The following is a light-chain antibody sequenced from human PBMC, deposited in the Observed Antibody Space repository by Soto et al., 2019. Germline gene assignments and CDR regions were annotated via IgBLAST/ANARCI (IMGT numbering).Light chain of an antibody. Sequence: QSALTQPASVSGSPGQSITISCTGTSSDVGSYNLVSWYQQHPGKVPKLMIYEGSKWPSGVSNRFSGSTSGNTASLTIAGLQAEDEADYYCSSYAGSSTLVFGGGTKLTVL. CDR2: EGS. CDR1: SSDVGSYNL. V-gene: IGLV2-23*01. CDR3: SSYAGSSTLV. J-gene: IGLJ3*02.